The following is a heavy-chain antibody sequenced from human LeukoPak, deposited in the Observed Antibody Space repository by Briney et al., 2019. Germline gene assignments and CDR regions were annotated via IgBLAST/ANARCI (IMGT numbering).Heavy chain of an antibody. Sequence: SETLSLTCTVSGGSISSGSYYWGWIRQPPGKGLEWIGSIYYSGSTYYNPSLKSRVTISVDTSKNQFSLKLSSVTAADTAVYYCARETPPSIAAAGNYFGYWGQGTLVTVSS. D-gene: IGHD6-13*01. CDR3: ARETPPSIAAAGNYFGY. J-gene: IGHJ4*02. CDR2: IYYSGST. CDR1: GGSISSGSYY. V-gene: IGHV4-39*07.